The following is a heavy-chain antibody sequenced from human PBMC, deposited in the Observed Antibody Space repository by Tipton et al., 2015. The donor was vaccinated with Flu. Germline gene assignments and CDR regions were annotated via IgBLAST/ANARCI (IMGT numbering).Heavy chain of an antibody. CDR2: IYHSGST. CDR1: GYSISSGYY. Sequence: TLSLTCAVPGYSISSGYYWGWIRQPPGKGLEWIGTIYHSGSTYYNPSLKSRLTISVDTSKNQFSLKLNSVTAADTAVYYCARHTGDSVRGVVDYWGQGTLVTVSS. D-gene: IGHD3-10*02. V-gene: IGHV4-38-2*01. J-gene: IGHJ4*02. CDR3: ARHTGDSVRGVVDY.